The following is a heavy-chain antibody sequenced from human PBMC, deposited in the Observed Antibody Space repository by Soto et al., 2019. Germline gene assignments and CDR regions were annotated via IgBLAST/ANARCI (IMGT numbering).Heavy chain of an antibody. D-gene: IGHD4-17*01. V-gene: IGHV1-18*04. Sequence: QVQLVQSGPDLKRPGASMKVSCKASGYTFTCYGISWVRQAPGQGLEWMAWISPLKGRTQYSQKAQGRVTLSTDTSSNTAYMEMTTLIVDDTAVYYCAMDYGDRPEYFKHWGQGTLVTVS. CDR1: GYTFTCYG. CDR3: AMDYGDRPEYFKH. J-gene: IGHJ1*01. CDR2: ISPLKGRT.